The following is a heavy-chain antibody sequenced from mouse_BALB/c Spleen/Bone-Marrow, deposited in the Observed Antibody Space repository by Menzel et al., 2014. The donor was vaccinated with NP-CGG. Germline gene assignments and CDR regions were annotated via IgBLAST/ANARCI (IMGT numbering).Heavy chain of an antibody. CDR2: ISNGGGST. CDR1: GFTFSDYY. V-gene: IGHV5-12*02. D-gene: IGHD2-4*01. J-gene: IGHJ3*01. CDR3: ARHNYDETWFAY. Sequence: DVKLVESGGGLVQPGGSLKLSCATSGFTFSDYYMYWVRQTPEKRLEWVAYISNGGGSTYYPDTVKGRFTISRDNAKNTLYLQMSRLKSEDTAMYYCARHNYDETWFAYWGQGTLVTVPA.